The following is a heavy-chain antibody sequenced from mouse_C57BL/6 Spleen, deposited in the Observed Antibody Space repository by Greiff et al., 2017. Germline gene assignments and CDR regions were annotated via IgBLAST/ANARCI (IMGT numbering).Heavy chain of an antibody. CDR3: ARRYGSIYFDY. CDR2: ISGGGGNT. D-gene: IGHD1-1*01. CDR1: GFTFSSYT. V-gene: IGHV5-9*01. Sequence: EVQRVEPGGGLVKPGGSLKLSCAASGFTFSSYTMSWVRQTPEQRLEWVATISGGGGNTYYPDSVKGRFTISRDNAKNTLYLQLSSLRSEDTALYYCARRYGSIYFDYWGQGTTLTVSS. J-gene: IGHJ2*01.